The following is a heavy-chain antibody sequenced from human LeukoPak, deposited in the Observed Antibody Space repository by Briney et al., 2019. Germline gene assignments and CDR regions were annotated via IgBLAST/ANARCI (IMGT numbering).Heavy chain of an antibody. CDR1: GFTVSSNY. D-gene: IGHD1-20*01. CDR3: AKDVSADNWNYFDY. CDR2: IYSGGST. V-gene: IGHV3-53*01. Sequence: GGSLRLSCAASGFTVSSNYMSWVRQAPGKGLEWVSVIYSGGSTYYADSVKGRFTISRDNSKNTLYLQMNSLRAEDTAVYYCAKDVSADNWNYFDYWGQGTLVTVSS. J-gene: IGHJ4*02.